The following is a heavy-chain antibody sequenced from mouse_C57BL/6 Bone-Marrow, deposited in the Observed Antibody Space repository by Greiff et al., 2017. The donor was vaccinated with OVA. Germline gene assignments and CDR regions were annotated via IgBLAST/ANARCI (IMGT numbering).Heavy chain of an antibody. CDR1: GFSLTSYG. J-gene: IGHJ4*01. CDR2: IWSGGST. V-gene: IGHV2-2*01. Sequence: VQLQESGPGLVQPSQSLSITCTVSGFSLTSYGVHWVRQSPGKGLEWLGVIWSGGSTDYNAAFISRLSISKDNSKSQVFFKMNSLQADDTAIYYCALGKVAGTHYYAMDYWGQGTSVTVSS. D-gene: IGHD4-1*01. CDR3: ALGKVAGTHYYAMDY.